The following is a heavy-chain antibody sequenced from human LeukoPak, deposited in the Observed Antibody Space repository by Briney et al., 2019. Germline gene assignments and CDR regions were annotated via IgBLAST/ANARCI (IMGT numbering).Heavy chain of an antibody. V-gene: IGHV1-2*02. Sequence: ASVKVSCKASGYTFTGYYMHWVRQAPGQGLEWMGWINPNSGGTNYAQKFQGRVTMTRDTSISTAYMEPSRLRSDDTAVYYCARAPPRIVVVVAANPGWFDPWGQGTLVTVSS. CDR2: INPNSGGT. D-gene: IGHD2-15*01. CDR1: GYTFTGYY. J-gene: IGHJ5*02. CDR3: ARAPPRIVVVVAANPGWFDP.